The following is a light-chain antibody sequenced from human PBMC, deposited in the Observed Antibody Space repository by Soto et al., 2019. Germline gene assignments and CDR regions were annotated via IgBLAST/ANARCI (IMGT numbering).Light chain of an antibody. CDR1: NSDVGTYNY. V-gene: IGLV2-23*01. J-gene: IGLJ2*01. CDR2: EGG. CDR3: CSFALRSTLI. Sequence: QSALTQPRSVSGSPGQSVTISCTGTNSDVGTYNYVSWYQQHPGKAPKLMIYEGGKRPSGVSNRFSGSKSGNTASLTISGLQAEDEADYYCCSFALRSTLIFGGGTKLTVL.